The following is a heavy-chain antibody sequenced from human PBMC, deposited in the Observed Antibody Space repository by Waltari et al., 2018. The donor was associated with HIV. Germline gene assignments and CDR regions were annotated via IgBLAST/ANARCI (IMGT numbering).Heavy chain of an antibody. V-gene: IGHV3-33*01. CDR2: IWYDGSNK. CDR1: GFTFSSFG. D-gene: IGHD2-21*02. J-gene: IGHJ4*02. CDR3: AREPVTATFYDY. Sequence: QVQLVESGGGVVQPGRSMRLSCAASGFTFSSFGMHWVRQAPGKGLEWVAVIWYDGSNKYYADSVKGRFTISRDNSKNTLYLQMNSLRAEDTAVYYCAREPVTATFYDYWGQGTLVTVSS.